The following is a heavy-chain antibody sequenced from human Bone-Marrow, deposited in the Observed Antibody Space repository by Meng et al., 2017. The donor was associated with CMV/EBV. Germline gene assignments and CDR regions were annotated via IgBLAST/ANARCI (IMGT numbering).Heavy chain of an antibody. CDR2: IWYDGSNK. CDR1: GFTFSSYG. D-gene: IGHD2-2*02. CDR3: AKDSGYCSSTSCYTFDY. J-gene: IGHJ4*02. Sequence: GESLKISCAASGFTFSSYGMHWVRQAPGKGLEWVAVIWYDGSNKYYADSVKGRFTIFRDNSKNTLYLQMNGLRAEDTAVYYCAKDSGYCSSTSCYTFDYWGQGTLVTVSS. V-gene: IGHV3-33*06.